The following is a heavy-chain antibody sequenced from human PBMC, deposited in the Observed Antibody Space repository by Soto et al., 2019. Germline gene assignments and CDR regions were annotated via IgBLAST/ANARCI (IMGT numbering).Heavy chain of an antibody. CDR2: IYYSGST. CDR3: ARTVIGGFDY. J-gene: IGHJ4*02. D-gene: IGHD3-16*02. CDR1: GGSISSDY. V-gene: IGHV4-59*01. Sequence: QVKLQESGPGLVRPSETLSLTCTVSGGSISSDYWSWIRQPPGKGLEWIAYIYYSGSTNYNPSHKSRVAISGDTSKHQFALKLSSVTAADSAVYYCARTVIGGFDYWGQGTLVTVSS.